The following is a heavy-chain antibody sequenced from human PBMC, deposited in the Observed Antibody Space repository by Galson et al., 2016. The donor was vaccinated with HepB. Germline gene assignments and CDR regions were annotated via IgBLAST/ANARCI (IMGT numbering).Heavy chain of an antibody. J-gene: IGHJ4*02. V-gene: IGHV1-2*02. CDR1: GYSFTAYY. CDR3: ARGGKISYYDFWSGVYTERGDYFDY. D-gene: IGHD3-3*01. CDR2: INPDSGDT. Sequence: SVKVSCKASGYSFTAYYIHWVRQAPGQGLDWMGWINPDSGDTNYAQNFLGRVTMTRDSSIRTAYVELNRLTSDDMAVYYCARGGKISYYDFWSGVYTERGDYFDYWGQGALLTVSS.